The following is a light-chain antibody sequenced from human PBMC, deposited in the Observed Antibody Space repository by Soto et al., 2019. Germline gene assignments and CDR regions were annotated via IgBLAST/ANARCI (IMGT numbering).Light chain of an antibody. V-gene: IGLV1-40*01. CDR3: HSYDSGLNAVV. CDR1: SSNIGAGFN. CDR2: GNT. J-gene: IGLJ3*02. Sequence: QSVLTQPPSVSGAPGQRVTISCTGSSSNIGAGFNVHWYQQLPGTAPKLLIYGNTNRPSGVPDRVSGSKSGTSASLAITELQAEDEADYYCHSYDSGLNAVVFGGGTKLTVL.